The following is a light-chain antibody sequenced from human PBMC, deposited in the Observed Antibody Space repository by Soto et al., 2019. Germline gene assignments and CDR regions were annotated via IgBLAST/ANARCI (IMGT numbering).Light chain of an antibody. Sequence: DIQITQSPSTLSGSVRHRVLLTCRPSQTISSWLAWYQQKPGKAPKLLIYKASTLKSGVPSRFSGSGSGTEFTLTISSLQTDDFATHYCKHYNSYSEAFGQGTKVDIK. CDR1: QTISSW. CDR2: KAS. CDR3: KHYNSYSEA. V-gene: IGKV1-5*03. J-gene: IGKJ1*01.